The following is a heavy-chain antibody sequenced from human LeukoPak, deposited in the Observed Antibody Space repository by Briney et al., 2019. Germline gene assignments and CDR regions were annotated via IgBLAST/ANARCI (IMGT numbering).Heavy chain of an antibody. CDR2: IYYSGST. Sequence: SETLSLTCTVSGGSISSYYWSWIRQPPGKGLEWIGYIYYSGSTNYNPCLKSRVTISVDTSKNQFSLKLSSVTAADTAVYYCASSYSSGWRRFDYWGQGTLVTVSS. CDR1: GGSISSYY. J-gene: IGHJ4*02. CDR3: ASSYSSGWRRFDY. V-gene: IGHV4-59*01. D-gene: IGHD6-19*01.